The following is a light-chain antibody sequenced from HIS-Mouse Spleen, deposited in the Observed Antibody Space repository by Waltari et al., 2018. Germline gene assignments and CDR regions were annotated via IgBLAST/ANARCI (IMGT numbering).Light chain of an antibody. Sequence: EIVLTQSPATLSLSPGERATLSCRASQSVSSYLAWYQQKPGQAPRLLLYDASNRATGIPARFSGSGSGTDFTLTISSLEPEDFAVYYCQQRSNWTWTFGQGTKVEIK. CDR3: QQRSNWTWT. CDR1: QSVSSY. CDR2: DAS. V-gene: IGKV3-11*01. J-gene: IGKJ1*01.